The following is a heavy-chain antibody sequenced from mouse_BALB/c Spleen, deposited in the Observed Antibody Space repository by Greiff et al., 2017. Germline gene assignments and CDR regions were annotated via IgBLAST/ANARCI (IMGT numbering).Heavy chain of an antibody. J-gene: IGHJ4*01. CDR2: ILPGSGST. Sequence: VQLQQSGAELMKPGASVKISCKATGYTFSSYWIEWVKQRPGHGLEWIGEILPGSGSTNYNEKFKGKATFTADTSSNTAYMQLSSLTSEDSAVYYCAREAPKDYAMDYWGQGTSVTVSS. CDR3: AREAPKDYAMDY. CDR1: GYTFSSYW. V-gene: IGHV1-9*01.